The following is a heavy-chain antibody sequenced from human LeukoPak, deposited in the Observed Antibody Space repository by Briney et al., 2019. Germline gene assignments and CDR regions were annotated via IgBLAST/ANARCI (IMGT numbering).Heavy chain of an antibody. CDR2: IYYSGST. V-gene: IGHV4-59*01. CDR3: ARGATGY. CDR1: GFTFSSYA. Sequence: GSLRLSCAASGFTFSSYAMSWIRQPPGKGLEWIGYIYYSGSTNYNPSLKSRVTISVDTSKNQFCLKLSSVTAADTAVYYCARGATGYWGQGTLVTVSS. J-gene: IGHJ4*02.